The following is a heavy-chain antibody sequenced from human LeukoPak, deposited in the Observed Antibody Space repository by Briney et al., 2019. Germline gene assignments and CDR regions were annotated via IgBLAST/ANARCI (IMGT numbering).Heavy chain of an antibody. D-gene: IGHD6-19*01. CDR2: IYYSGSS. CDR3: ASYNSGWYSGFDN. V-gene: IGHV4-59*08. CDR1: GGSISRYY. J-gene: IGHJ4*02. Sequence: LSETLSLTCTVSGGSISRYYWNWIRQPPGKGLEWIGYIYYSGSSNYNPSLKSRVSISVDTSKNQFSLKLSSVTAADTALYYCASYNSGWYSGFDNWGQGTLVTVSS.